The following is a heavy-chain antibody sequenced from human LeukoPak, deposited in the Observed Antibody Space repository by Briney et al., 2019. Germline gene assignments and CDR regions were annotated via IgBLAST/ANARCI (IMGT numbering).Heavy chain of an antibody. D-gene: IGHD1-26*01. J-gene: IGHJ6*02. V-gene: IGHV3-53*01. Sequence: GGSLRLSCAASGFTVSSNYMSWVRQAPGKGLEWVSVIYSGGSTYYAGSVKGRFTISRDNSKNTLYLQMNSLRAEDTAVYYCARDAVNPTNYYGMDVWGQGTTVTVSS. CDR1: GFTVSSNY. CDR3: ARDAVNPTNYYGMDV. CDR2: IYSGGST.